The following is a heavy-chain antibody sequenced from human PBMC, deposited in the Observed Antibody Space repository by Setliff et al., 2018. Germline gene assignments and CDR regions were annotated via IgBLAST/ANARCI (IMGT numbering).Heavy chain of an antibody. CDR2: ISSSSSYI. V-gene: IGHV3-21*01. CDR1: GFTFSSYS. J-gene: IGHJ6*02. Sequence: GGSLRLSCAASGFTFSSYSMNWVRQAPGKGLEWVSSISSSSSYIYYADSVKGRFTISRDNAKSSLYLQMNSLRAEDTAVYYCARDLTIAVAGNYYYYGMDVWGQGTTVTVSS. CDR3: ARDLTIAVAGNYYYYGMDV. D-gene: IGHD6-19*01.